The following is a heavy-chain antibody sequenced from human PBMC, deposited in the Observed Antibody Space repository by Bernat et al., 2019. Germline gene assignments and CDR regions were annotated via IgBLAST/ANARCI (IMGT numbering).Heavy chain of an antibody. CDR2: ISAGGGGT. CDR3: AKEGYSRGVIDF. J-gene: IGHJ4*02. V-gene: IGHV3-23*01. CDR1: GFTYGNYA. D-gene: IGHD6-13*01. Sequence: EVQLLESGGGLVQPGGSLRLSCAASGFTYGNYAMSWVRQAPGKGLEWVSSISAGGGGTYFGDSVRGRLTISRDNSKNALNLQMNSLRAEDTAVYYCAKEGYSRGVIDFWGQGTLVIVSS.